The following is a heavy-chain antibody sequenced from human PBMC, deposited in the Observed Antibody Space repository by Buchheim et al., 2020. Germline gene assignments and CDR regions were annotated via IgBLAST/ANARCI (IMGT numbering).Heavy chain of an antibody. CDR3: AREGSGSSGWYYFDY. CDR1: GGSISSGSYY. CDR2: IYTSGST. V-gene: IGHV4-61*02. D-gene: IGHD6-19*01. J-gene: IGHJ4*02. Sequence: QVQLQESGPGLVKPSQTLSLTCTVSGGSISSGSYYWSWIRQPAGKGLEWIGRIYTSGSTNYNPSLTSRVTISVDTSKNQFSLKLSSVTAADTAVYYCAREGSGSSGWYYFDYWGQGTL.